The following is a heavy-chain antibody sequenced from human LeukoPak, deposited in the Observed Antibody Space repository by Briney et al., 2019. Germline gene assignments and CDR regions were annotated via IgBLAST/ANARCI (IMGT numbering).Heavy chain of an antibody. J-gene: IGHJ4*02. V-gene: IGHV3-30*02. CDR1: GFTFSSYG. Sequence: AGGSLRLSCAASGFTFSSYGMHWVRQAPGKGLEWVAFIRYDGINKYYTDAVKGRFSISRDNSKNTLYLQMNSLRPEDTAVYHCVKEELPRLWSLGYWGQGTLVTVSS. D-gene: IGHD1-26*01. CDR3: VKEELPRLWSLGY. CDR2: IRYDGINK.